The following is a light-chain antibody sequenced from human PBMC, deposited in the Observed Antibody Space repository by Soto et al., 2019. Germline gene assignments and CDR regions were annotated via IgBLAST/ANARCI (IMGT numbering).Light chain of an antibody. J-gene: IGKJ1*01. CDR1: QSVSSY. CDR3: QQRSNWRS. V-gene: IGKV3-11*01. CDR2: DAV. Sequence: EIVLTQSPATLSLSPGERATLSCRASQSVSSYLAWYQQKPGQAPRLLIYDAVNRATGIPARFSGSGSETDFTLTISSLEPEDFAIYYCQQRSNWRSFGQGTKVEIK.